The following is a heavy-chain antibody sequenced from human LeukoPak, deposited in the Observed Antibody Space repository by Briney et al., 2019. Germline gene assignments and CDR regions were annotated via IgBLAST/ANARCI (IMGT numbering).Heavy chain of an antibody. CDR1: GYSISSGYY. CDR2: IYHSGST. D-gene: IGHD3-16*01. CDR3: TRGAGWLIDY. V-gene: IGHV4-38-2*02. J-gene: IGHJ4*02. Sequence: SETLSLTCTVSGYSISSGYYWGWIRQPPGKGLEWIGSIYHSGSTYYNPSLKSRVTISADTSKNQFSLKLNSLTTADTAVYYCTRGAGWLIDYWGQGTLVTVSS.